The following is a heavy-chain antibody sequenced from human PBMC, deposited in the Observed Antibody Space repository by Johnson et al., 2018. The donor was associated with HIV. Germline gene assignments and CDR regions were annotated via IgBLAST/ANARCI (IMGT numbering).Heavy chain of an antibody. V-gene: IGHV3-66*02. CDR3: AREGFVVLPAAMRLFAFDI. CDR1: GFTVSSNY. D-gene: IGHD2-2*01. J-gene: IGHJ3*02. Sequence: MLLVESGGGVVQPEKSLRLSCAASGFTVSSNYMSWVRQAPGKGLEWVSALSGSGGSTYYADSLKGRFPISRDNSKNTLSLQMNSLRAEDTAVYYCAREGFVVLPAAMRLFAFDIWGQGTMVTVSS. CDR2: SGSGGST.